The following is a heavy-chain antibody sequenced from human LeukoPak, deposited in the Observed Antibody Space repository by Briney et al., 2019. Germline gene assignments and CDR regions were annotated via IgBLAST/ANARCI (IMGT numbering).Heavy chain of an antibody. J-gene: IGHJ5*02. V-gene: IGHV3-48*01. Sequence: GESLRLSCAASGFTFSSYSMNCVRQAPGKGLECGSYISSASNTIYYAAYVKGRFTISRDNAKNSLYLQMNSLRAEDTAMYYCARDGWFGDYNWFDPWGQGTLVTVSS. CDR1: GFTFSSYS. CDR3: ARDGWFGDYNWFDP. D-gene: IGHD3-10*01. CDR2: ISSASNTI.